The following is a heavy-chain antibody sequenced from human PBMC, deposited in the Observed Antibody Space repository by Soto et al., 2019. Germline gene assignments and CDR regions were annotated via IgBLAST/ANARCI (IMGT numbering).Heavy chain of an antibody. Sequence: GGSLRLSCAASGFTFSSYGVHWVRQAPGKGLEWVAVISYDGSNKHYADSVKGRFTISRDNAKNSLYLQMNSLRDEDTAVYYCAREGEGHCISSSCLNWFDPWGHGTMVTVSS. J-gene: IGHJ5*02. CDR2: ISYDGSNK. D-gene: IGHD2-2*01. V-gene: IGHV3-30*03. CDR1: GFTFSSYG. CDR3: AREGEGHCISSSCLNWFDP.